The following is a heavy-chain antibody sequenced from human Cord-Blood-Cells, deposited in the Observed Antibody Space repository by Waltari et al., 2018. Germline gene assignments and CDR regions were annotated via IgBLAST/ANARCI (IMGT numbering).Heavy chain of an antibody. D-gene: IGHD3-3*01. CDR3: ARILGNRDY. J-gene: IGHJ4*02. CDR2: FSSCSSYI. CDR1: GFTFSSYS. V-gene: IGHV3-21*01. Sequence: EVQLVESGGGLVKPGGSLRLSCAASGFTFSSYSMNWVRQAPGKGLGGVTFFSSCSSYIDYPDSVKGRFTISRDNAKNSLYLQMNSLRAEDTAVYYCARILGNRDYWGQGTLVTVSS.